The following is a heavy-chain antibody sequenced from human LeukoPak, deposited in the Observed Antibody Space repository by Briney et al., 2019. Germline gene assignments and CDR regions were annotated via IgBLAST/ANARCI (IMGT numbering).Heavy chain of an antibody. CDR3: AKGWNYGNY. CDR2: ISYDGSNK. CDR1: GFTFSSYA. D-gene: IGHD1-7*01. V-gene: IGHV3-30-3*01. J-gene: IGHJ4*02. Sequence: GGSLRLSCAASGFTFSSYAMHWVRQAPGKGLEWVAVISYDGSNKYYADSVKGRFTISRDNSKNTLYLQMNSLRAEDTAVYYCAKGWNYGNYWGQGTLVTVSS.